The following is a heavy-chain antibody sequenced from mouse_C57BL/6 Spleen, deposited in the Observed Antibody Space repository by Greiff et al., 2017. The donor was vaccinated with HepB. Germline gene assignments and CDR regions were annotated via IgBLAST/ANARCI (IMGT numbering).Heavy chain of an antibody. CDR3: ARAYYEYAMDY. CDR1: GYTFTSYW. V-gene: IGHV1-52*01. CDR2: IDPSDSET. J-gene: IGHJ4*01. Sequence: QVQLQQPGAELVKPGASVKLSCKASGYTFTSYWMHWVKQRPIQGLEWIGNIDPSDSETHYNQKFKDKATLTVDKSSSTAYMQLSSLTSEDSAVYYCARAYYEYAMDYWGQGTSVTVAS. D-gene: IGHD2-10*01.